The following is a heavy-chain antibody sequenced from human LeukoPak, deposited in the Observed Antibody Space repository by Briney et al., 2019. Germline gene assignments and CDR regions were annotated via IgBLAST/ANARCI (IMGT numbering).Heavy chain of an antibody. V-gene: IGHV3-11*06. CDR3: ARDPRDFWSGYYTN. J-gene: IGHJ4*02. CDR1: GFTFSDYY. CDR2: ISSSSSYT. Sequence: PGGSLRLSCAASGFTFSDYYMSWIRQAPGKGLEWVSYISSSSSYTNYADSVKGRFTISRDNAKNSLYLQMNSLRAEDTAVYYCARDPRDFWSGYYTNWGQGTLGTGSS. D-gene: IGHD3-3*01.